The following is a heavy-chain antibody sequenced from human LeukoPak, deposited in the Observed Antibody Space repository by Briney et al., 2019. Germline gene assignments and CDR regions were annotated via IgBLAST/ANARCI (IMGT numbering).Heavy chain of an antibody. CDR2: ISSSSSYI. Sequence: KPGGSLRLSCAASGFTFSSYCMSWVRQAPGKGLEWVSSISSSSSYIYYADSVKGRFTISRDQAKNSLYLQMHSLRAKETAVYYCARGFFDYVWGSYRPISVDYWGQRTLVTVSS. J-gene: IGHJ4*02. CDR1: GFTFSSYC. D-gene: IGHD3-16*02. V-gene: IGHV3-21*01. CDR3: ARGFFDYVWGSYRPISVDY.